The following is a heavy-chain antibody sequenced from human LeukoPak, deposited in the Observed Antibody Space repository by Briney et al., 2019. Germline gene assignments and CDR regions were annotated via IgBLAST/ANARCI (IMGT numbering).Heavy chain of an antibody. J-gene: IGHJ4*02. CDR1: GGSFSGYY. V-gene: IGHV4-34*01. D-gene: IGHD3-16*02. CDR2: INHSGST. Sequence: PSETLSLTCAVYGGSFSGYYWSWIRQPPGKGLEWIGEINHSGSTNYNPSLKSRVTISVDTSKNQFSLKLSSVTAADTAVYYCARRPSPYRIYLDKGYFDYWGQGTLVTVSS. CDR3: ARRPSPYRIYLDKGYFDY.